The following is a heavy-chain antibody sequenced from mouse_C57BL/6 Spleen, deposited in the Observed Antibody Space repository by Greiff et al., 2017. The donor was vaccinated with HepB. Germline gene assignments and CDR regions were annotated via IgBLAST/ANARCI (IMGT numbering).Heavy chain of an antibody. J-gene: IGHJ4*01. CDR2: INPNNGGT. V-gene: IGHV1-18*01. D-gene: IGHD1-1*01. Sequence: VQLQQSGPELVKPGASVKIPCKASGYTFTDYNMDWVKQSHGKSLEWIGDINPNNGGTIYNQKFKGKATLTVDKSSSTAYMELRSLTSEDTAVYYCARFLTTVVEDYAMDYWGQGTSVTVSS. CDR1: GYTFTDYN. CDR3: ARFLTTVVEDYAMDY.